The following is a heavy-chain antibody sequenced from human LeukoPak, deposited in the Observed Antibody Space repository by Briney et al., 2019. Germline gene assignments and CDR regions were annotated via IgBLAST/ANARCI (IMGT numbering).Heavy chain of an antibody. D-gene: IGHD2-15*01. CDR1: GYSISSGYY. V-gene: IGHV4-38-2*01. CDR3: ARLVLGYCSGGSCYSGAFDI. CDR2: IYHSGST. J-gene: IGHJ3*02. Sequence: SETLSLTCAVSGYSISSGYYWGWIRQPPGKGLEWIGSIYHSGSTYYNPSLKSRVTISVDTSKNQFSLKLSSVTAADTAVYYCARLVLGYCSGGSCYSGAFDIWGQGTMVTVSS.